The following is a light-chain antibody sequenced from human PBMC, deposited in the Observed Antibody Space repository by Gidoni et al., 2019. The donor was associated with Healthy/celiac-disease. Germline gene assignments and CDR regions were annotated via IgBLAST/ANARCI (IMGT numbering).Light chain of an antibody. CDR3: CSYAGSYTFV. Sequence: QSALTHPRSVSWSPGQSVTISCTGTSIDVGGYNYVSWYQQHPGKAPKLMIYDVSKRPSGVHDRFSGSKYGNTASLTISGLQAEDEADYYCCSYAGSYTFVFGTGTKVTVL. V-gene: IGLV2-11*01. J-gene: IGLJ1*01. CDR2: DVS. CDR1: SIDVGGYNY.